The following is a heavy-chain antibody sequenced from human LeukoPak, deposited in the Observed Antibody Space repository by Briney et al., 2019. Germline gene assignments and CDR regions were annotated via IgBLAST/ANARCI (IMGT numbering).Heavy chain of an antibody. CDR1: GFTFSSYS. D-gene: IGHD3-10*01. CDR2: ISSSSSYI. Sequence: GGSLRLSCAASGFTFSSYSMNWVRQAPGKGLEWVSSISSSSSYIYYADSVKGRFTISRDNAKNSLYLQMNSLRAEDTAVYYCAKRNYGSGSYSGMDVWGQGTTVTVSS. CDR3: AKRNYGSGSYSGMDV. J-gene: IGHJ6*02. V-gene: IGHV3-21*04.